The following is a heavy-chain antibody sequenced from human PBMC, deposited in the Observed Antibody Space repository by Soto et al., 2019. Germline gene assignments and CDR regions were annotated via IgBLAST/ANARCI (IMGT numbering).Heavy chain of an antibody. D-gene: IGHD6-19*01. V-gene: IGHV3-13*01. Sequence: GGSLRLSCSASGFTFSSYYMHWVRQATGKGLEWVSAIGTAGDTYYPGSVKGRFTISRENAKNSLYLQMNSLRAGDTAVYYCARERRYSSGWYTFDYWGQGTLVTVSS. CDR1: GFTFSSYY. CDR2: IGTAGDT. CDR3: ARERRYSSGWYTFDY. J-gene: IGHJ4*02.